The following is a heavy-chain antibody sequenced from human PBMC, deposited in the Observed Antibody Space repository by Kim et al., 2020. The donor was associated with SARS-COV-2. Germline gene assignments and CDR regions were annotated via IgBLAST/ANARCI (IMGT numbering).Heavy chain of an antibody. CDR2: TYYRSKWYN. CDR3: ARETYYYDSSGSSAYWYFDL. V-gene: IGHV6-1*01. Sequence: SQTLSLTCAISGDSVSSNSAAWNWIRQSPSRGLEWLGRTYYRSKWYNDYAVSVKSRITINPDTSKNQFSLQLNSVTPEDTAVYYCARETYYYDSSGSSAYWYFDLWGRGTLVTVSS. CDR1: GDSVSSNSAA. D-gene: IGHD3-22*01. J-gene: IGHJ2*01.